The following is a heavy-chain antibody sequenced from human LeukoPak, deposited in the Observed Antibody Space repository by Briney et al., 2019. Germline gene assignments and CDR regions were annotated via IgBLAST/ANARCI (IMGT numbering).Heavy chain of an antibody. Sequence: GGSLRLSCSASGFTFSSYAMHWVRQAPGKGLEYVSAIISNGGSTYYADSVKGRFTISRDNSKNTLYLQMSSLRAEDTAVYYCVRSVLDYWGQGTLVTVSS. V-gene: IGHV3-64D*09. CDR3: VRSVLDY. CDR2: IISNGGST. D-gene: IGHD4/OR15-4a*01. CDR1: GFTFSSYA. J-gene: IGHJ4*02.